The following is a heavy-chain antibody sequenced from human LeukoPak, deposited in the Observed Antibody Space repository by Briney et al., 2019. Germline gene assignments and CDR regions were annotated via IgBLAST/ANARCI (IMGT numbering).Heavy chain of an antibody. CDR3: ARVGSGY. J-gene: IGHJ4*02. Sequence: SETLSLTCAVSGGSISSGGYSWSWIRQPPGKGLEWIGYIYHSGSTYYNPSLKSRVTISVDRSKNQFSLKLSSVTAADTAVYYCARVGSGYWGQGTLVTVSS. CDR1: GGSISSGGYS. CDR2: IYHSGST. V-gene: IGHV4-30-2*01. D-gene: IGHD2-15*01.